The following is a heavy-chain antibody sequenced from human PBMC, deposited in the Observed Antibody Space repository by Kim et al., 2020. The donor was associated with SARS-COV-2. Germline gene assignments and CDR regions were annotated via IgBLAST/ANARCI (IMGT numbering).Heavy chain of an antibody. J-gene: IGHJ4*02. CDR1: GFTFSNAW. CDR2: IKSKTDGGTT. CDR3: TTDPTPSITMVRGVIITGGDY. Sequence: GGSLRLSCAASGFTFSNAWMSWVRQAPGKGLEWVGRIKSKTDGGTTDYAAPVKGRFTISRDDSKNTLYLQMNSLKTEDTAVYYCTTDPTPSITMVRGVIITGGDYWGQGTLVTVSS. D-gene: IGHD3-10*01. V-gene: IGHV3-15*01.